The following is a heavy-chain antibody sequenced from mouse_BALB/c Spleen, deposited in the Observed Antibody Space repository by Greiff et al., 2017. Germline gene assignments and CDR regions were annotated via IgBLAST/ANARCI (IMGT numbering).Heavy chain of an antibody. D-gene: IGHD2-14*01. CDR3: ARNKRYDGGYAMDY. V-gene: IGHV2-4-1*01. CDR1: GFSLTSYG. J-gene: IGHJ4*01. Sequence: QVQLQQSGPGLVQPSQSLSITCTVSGFSLTSYGVHWVRQSPGKGLEWLGVIWSGGSTDYNAAFISRLSISKDNSKSQVFFKMNSLQADDTAICYCARNKRYDGGYAMDYWGQGTSVTVSS. CDR2: IWSGGST.